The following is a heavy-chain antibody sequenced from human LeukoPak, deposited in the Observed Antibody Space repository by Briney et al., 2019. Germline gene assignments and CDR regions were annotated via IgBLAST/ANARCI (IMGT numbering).Heavy chain of an antibody. CDR3: AREISVAGLPI. D-gene: IGHD6-19*01. J-gene: IGHJ3*02. Sequence: GGSLRLSCAASGFTFSSYSMNWVRQAPGKGLEWVSSISSSSSYIYYADSVKGRFTISRDNAKNSLYLQMNILRAEDTAVYYCAREISVAGLPIWGQGTMVTVSS. CDR2: ISSSSSYI. V-gene: IGHV3-21*01. CDR1: GFTFSSYS.